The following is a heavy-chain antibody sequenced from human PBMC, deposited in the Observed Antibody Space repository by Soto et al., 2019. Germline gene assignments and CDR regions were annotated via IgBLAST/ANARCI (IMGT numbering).Heavy chain of an antibody. V-gene: IGHV4-39*01. J-gene: IGHJ5*02. CDR2: IYYSGST. CDR3: ARHFGLVRGVARWFDP. D-gene: IGHD3-10*01. CDR1: GGSISSSSYY. Sequence: PSETLSLTCTVSGGSISSSSYYWGWIRQPPGKGLEWIGSIYYSGSTYYNPSLKSRVTISVDTSKNQLSLKLSSVTAADTAVYCCARHFGLVRGVARWFDPWGQGTLVTVSS.